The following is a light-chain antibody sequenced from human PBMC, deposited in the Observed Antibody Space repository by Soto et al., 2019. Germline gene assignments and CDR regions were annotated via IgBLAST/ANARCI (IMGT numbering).Light chain of an antibody. CDR3: AAWDDSLSGAV. CDR2: TNN. CDR1: SSNIGSNY. Sequence: QSVLTQPPSASGTPGQRVTISCSGSSSNIGSNYVYWYHQLPGTAPKLHIYTNNQRPSGFPDRFSGSKSGTSAALAISGLRSEDEADYDCAAWDDSLSGAVFGGGTQLTVL. V-gene: IGLV1-47*01. J-gene: IGLJ7*01.